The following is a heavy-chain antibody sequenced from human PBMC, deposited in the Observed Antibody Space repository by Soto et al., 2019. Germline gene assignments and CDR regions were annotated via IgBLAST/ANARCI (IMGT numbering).Heavy chain of an antibody. J-gene: IGHJ4*02. CDR3: ARNTFRASAGRELRL. Sequence: XASLSLTCAVYGGCFSGYYWSWIRQPPGKGLEWIGEINHSVSTNYNPSLKSRVTISVDTSKNQFSLKLSSVTAADTAVYYCARNTFRASAGRELRLWSQRTLVTVSS. CDR2: INHSVST. D-gene: IGHD1-26*01. CDR1: GGCFSGYY. V-gene: IGHV4-34*01.